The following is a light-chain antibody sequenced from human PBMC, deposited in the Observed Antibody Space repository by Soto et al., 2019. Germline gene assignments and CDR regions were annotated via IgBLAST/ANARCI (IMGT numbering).Light chain of an antibody. CDR2: GAR. J-gene: IGKJ1*01. Sequence: EIVLTQSPGTLSLSPGERATLSCRASQSVSSSYLAWYQQKPGQAPRLLIYGARSRATGVPDRFSGSGSGTDFSLTISRLEPEDFAVYYCQQYGTSPWTFGQGAKV. CDR3: QQYGTSPWT. V-gene: IGKV3-20*01. CDR1: QSVSSSY.